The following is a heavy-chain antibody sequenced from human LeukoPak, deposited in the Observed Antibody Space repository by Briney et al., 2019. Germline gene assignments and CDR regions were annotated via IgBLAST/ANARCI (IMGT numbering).Heavy chain of an antibody. J-gene: IGHJ4*02. CDR1: GYTFTSYG. CDR3: ARDRYCSSTSCPDFDY. CDR2: ISAYNGNT. V-gene: IGHV1-18*01. D-gene: IGHD2-2*01. Sequence: ASVKVSCKASGYTFTSYGISWVRQAPGQGLEWMGWISAYNGNTNYAQKLQGRVTMTTDTSTSTAYMELRSLRSDDTAVYYCARDRYCSSTSCPDFDYWAREPWSPSPQ.